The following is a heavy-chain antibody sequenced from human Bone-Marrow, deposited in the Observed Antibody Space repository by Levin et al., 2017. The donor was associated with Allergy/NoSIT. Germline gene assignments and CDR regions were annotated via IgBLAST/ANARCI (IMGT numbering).Heavy chain of an antibody. CDR2: ISSRSGYE. J-gene: IGHJ4*02. D-gene: IGHD2-15*01. V-gene: IGHV3-21*01. CDR3: ARDLEEDVVVAGAAYCSSGSCDAWDY. CDR1: GFTFSSYS. Sequence: PGGSLRLSCAASGFTFSSYSMNWVRQAPGKGLEWVSSISSRSGYEYYADSVRGRFTISRDNTKNSLYLQMNSLGAEDTAVYYCARDLEEDVVVAGAAYCSSGSCDAWDYWGQGTLVTVSS.